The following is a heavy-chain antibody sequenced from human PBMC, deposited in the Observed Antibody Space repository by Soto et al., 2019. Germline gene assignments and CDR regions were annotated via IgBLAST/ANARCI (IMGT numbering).Heavy chain of an antibody. V-gene: IGHV3-9*01. J-gene: IGHJ4*02. D-gene: IGHD4-4*01. Sequence: GGSLRLSCAASGFTFDDYAMHWVRQAPGKGLEWVSGISWNSGSIGYADSVKGRFTISRDNAKNSLYLQMNSLRAEDTALYYCAKDISAYSNYLVRWGQGTLVTVSS. CDR3: AKDISAYSNYLVR. CDR2: ISWNSGSI. CDR1: GFTFDDYA.